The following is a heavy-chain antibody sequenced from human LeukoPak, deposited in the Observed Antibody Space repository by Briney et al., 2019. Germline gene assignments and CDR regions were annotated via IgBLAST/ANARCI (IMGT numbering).Heavy chain of an antibody. Sequence: PGGSLRLSCAGSGFTFNNYAMSWVRRAPRKGLEWVSTIMIGGDGKHYADSVKGRFTISRDRSESTLYLQMNSLRAEDTAVYYCAKESAYCGRDCRSLSDYWGQGTLVTVSS. CDR3: AKESAYCGRDCRSLSDY. CDR1: GFTFNNYA. CDR2: IMIGGDGK. J-gene: IGHJ4*02. D-gene: IGHD2-21*02. V-gene: IGHV3-23*01.